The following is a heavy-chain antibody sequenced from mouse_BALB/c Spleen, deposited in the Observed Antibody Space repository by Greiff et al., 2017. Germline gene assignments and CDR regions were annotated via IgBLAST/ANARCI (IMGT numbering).Heavy chain of an antibody. CDR3: ARGDYYGRAWFAY. Sequence: EVQLQQSGPGLVKPSQSLSLTCSVTGYSITSGYYWNWIRQFPGNKLEWMGYISYDGSNNYNPSLKNRISITRDTSKNQFFLKLNSVTTEDTATYYCARGDYYGRAWFAYWGQGTLVTVSA. CDR1: GYSITSGYY. V-gene: IGHV3-6*02. D-gene: IGHD1-1*01. J-gene: IGHJ3*01. CDR2: ISYDGSN.